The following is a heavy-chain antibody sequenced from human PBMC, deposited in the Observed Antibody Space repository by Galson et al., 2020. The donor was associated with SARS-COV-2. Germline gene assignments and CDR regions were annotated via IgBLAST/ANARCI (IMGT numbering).Heavy chain of an antibody. D-gene: IGHD7-27*01. Sequence: GESLKISCVGSGFTFSSHWMSWVRQATGKGLEWVADIKPDGSDKYYVDSVKGRFTIARDNAKNSVYLQMNSLGAEDTAVYYCARGHWGRDYWGQGTLVTVSS. CDR3: ARGHWGRDY. CDR1: GFTFSSHW. V-gene: IGHV3-7*04. CDR2: IKPDGSDK. J-gene: IGHJ4*02.